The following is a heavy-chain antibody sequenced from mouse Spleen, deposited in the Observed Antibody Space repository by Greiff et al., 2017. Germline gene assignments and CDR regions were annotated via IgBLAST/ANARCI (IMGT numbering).Heavy chain of an antibody. CDR3: ARPYYGNLGY. Sequence: QVQLQQPGAELVRPGSSVKLSCKASGYTFTSYWMDWVKQRPGQGLEWIGNIYPSDSETHYNQKFKDKATLTVDKSSSTAYMQLSSLTSEDYAVYYCARPYYGNLGYWGQGTTLTVSS. D-gene: IGHD2-10*01. V-gene: IGHV1-61*01. CDR1: GYTFTSYW. J-gene: IGHJ2*01. CDR2: IYPSDSET.